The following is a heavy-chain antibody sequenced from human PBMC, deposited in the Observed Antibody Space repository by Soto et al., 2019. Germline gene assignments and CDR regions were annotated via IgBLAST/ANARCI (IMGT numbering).Heavy chain of an antibody. CDR2: ISSFSSDL. Sequence: GGSLRLSCAASGFTFISYSLNWVRQAPGKGLEWVSSISSFSSDLYYSDSVKGRFTVSRDNAKNSVFLQMNSLRAEDTAVYYCARGSLDAFDVWGQGTMVTVSS. J-gene: IGHJ3*01. V-gene: IGHV3-21*01. CDR3: ARGSLDAFDV. CDR1: GFTFISYS. D-gene: IGHD1-26*01.